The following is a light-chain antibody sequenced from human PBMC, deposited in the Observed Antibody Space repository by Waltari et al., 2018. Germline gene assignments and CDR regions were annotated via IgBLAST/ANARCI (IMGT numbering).Light chain of an antibody. Sequence: QSALTQPASVSGSPGQSITISCTGTSSDVGGYNYVSWYQQHPGKAPKLLIYDVNKRPSGVSNRFSGSKSANTASLTISGLLPEDETDYYCTSYTTSTTYVFGTGTQVTVL. CDR2: DVN. J-gene: IGLJ1*01. CDR3: TSYTTSTTYV. V-gene: IGLV2-14*03. CDR1: SSDVGGYNY.